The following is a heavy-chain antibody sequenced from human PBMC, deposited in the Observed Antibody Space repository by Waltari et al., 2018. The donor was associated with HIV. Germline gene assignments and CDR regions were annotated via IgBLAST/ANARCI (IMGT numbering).Heavy chain of an antibody. CDR2: INTSAGSS. D-gene: IGHD6-6*01. CDR3: ARFSSPSLDY. J-gene: IGHJ4*02. V-gene: IGHV1-46*01. Sequence: VQLVQSGAEVKKPGASVKVSCKASGYTFPTYYLHWVRQAPGQGLEWIGVINTSAGSSVYTRKFQGRVTMTRDTSTTTVYMEVSSLTSEDTAVYYCARFSSPSLDYWGQGTLVTVSS. CDR1: GYTFPTYY.